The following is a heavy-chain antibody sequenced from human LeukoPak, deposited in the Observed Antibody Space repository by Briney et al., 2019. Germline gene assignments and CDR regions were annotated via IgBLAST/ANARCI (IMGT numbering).Heavy chain of an antibody. V-gene: IGHV1-2*02. CDR2: INPNSGGT. CDR3: AREVQQLVNNWFDP. D-gene: IGHD6-6*01. CDR1: GYTFTGYY. J-gene: IGHJ5*02. Sequence: GASVKVPCKASGYTFTGYYMHWVRQAPGQGLEWMGWINPNSGGTNYAQKFQGRVTMTRDTSISTAYMELSRLRSDDTAVYYCAREVQQLVNNWFDPWGQGTLVTVSS.